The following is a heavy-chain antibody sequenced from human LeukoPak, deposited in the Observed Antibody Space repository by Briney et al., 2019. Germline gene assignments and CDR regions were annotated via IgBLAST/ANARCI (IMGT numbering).Heavy chain of an antibody. CDR2: TNQDGSAK. Sequence: GGSLRLSCAASGFSFSSSWMSWVRQAPGKGLEWVANTNQDGSAKNYADSVGGRFTISRDNAKNSLFLQMNSLRAEDTAVYYCAREGFLDYWGQGTLVTVSS. CDR1: GFSFSSSW. CDR3: AREGFLDY. V-gene: IGHV3-7*01. D-gene: IGHD2/OR15-2a*01. J-gene: IGHJ4*02.